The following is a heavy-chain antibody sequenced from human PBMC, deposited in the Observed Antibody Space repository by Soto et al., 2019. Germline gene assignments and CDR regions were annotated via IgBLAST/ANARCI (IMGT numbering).Heavy chain of an antibody. J-gene: IGHJ2*01. D-gene: IGHD6-19*01. CDR2: ISWNSGAI. Sequence: EVQLAESGGGLVQPGRSLRLSCAVSGFTFEDYAMIWVRQVPGKGLECVSSISWNSGAIDYAASVKGRFTISRDNAKKSLYLEMNSLRVEDTALYYCAKGARSGWPWYFDLWGRGTLVTVSS. CDR3: AKGARSGWPWYFDL. V-gene: IGHV3-9*01. CDR1: GFTFEDYA.